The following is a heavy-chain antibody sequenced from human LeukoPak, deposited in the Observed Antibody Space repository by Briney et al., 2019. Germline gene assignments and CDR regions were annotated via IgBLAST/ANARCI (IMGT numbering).Heavy chain of an antibody. V-gene: IGHV1-46*01. D-gene: IGHD2-15*01. J-gene: IGHJ4*02. CDR2: INPSGGST. CDR1: GYTFTSYY. CDR3: ARDYCSGGSCPHDY. Sequence: ASVKVSCKASGYTFTSYYMHWVRQAPGQGLEWMGIINPSGGSTSYAQKFQGRVTMTRDTSISTAYMELSRLRSDDTAVYYCARDYCSGGSCPHDYWGQGTLVTVSS.